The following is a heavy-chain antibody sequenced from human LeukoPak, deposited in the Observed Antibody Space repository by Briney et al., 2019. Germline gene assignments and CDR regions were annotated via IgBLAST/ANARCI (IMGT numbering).Heavy chain of an antibody. Sequence: GGSLRLSCAASGFTFSNYWMHWVRQAPGKGLVWVSRINSDGSSTSYADSVKGRFTISRDNAKNTLFVQMNSLRAEDTAVYYCARDGDTVLTRGYYYYMDVWGKGTTVTVSS. D-gene: IGHD4-23*01. CDR1: GFTFSNYW. V-gene: IGHV3-74*01. CDR3: ARDGDTVLTRGYYYYMDV. CDR2: INSDGSST. J-gene: IGHJ6*03.